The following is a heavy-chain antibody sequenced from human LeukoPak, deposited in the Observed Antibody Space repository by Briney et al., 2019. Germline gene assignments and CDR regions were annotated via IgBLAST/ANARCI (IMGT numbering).Heavy chain of an antibody. CDR3: ARRQGCSSTSCPPDY. J-gene: IGHJ4*02. CDR2: IYPGDSDT. Sequence: KPGESLKISCRGSGYSFTTYRIGWVRQMPGKGLEWMGIIYPGDSDTRYTPSFQGQVTMSADKSINTAYLQWSSLKASDTAIYYCARRQGCSSTSCPPDYWGQGTLVTVSP. D-gene: IGHD2-2*01. V-gene: IGHV5-51*01. CDR1: GYSFTTYR.